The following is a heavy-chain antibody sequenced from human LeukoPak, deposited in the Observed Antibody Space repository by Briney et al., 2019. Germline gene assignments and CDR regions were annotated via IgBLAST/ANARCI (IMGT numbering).Heavy chain of an antibody. CDR1: GFTFSNYA. V-gene: IGHV4-34*01. Sequence: GSLRLSCAATGFTFSNYAMSWVRQPPGKGLEWIGEINHSGSTNYNPSLKSRVTISVDTSKNQFSLKLSSVTAADTAVYYCARGTAYYYDSSGYYSYWGQGTLVTVSS. CDR2: INHSGST. J-gene: IGHJ4*02. D-gene: IGHD3-22*01. CDR3: ARGTAYYYDSSGYYSY.